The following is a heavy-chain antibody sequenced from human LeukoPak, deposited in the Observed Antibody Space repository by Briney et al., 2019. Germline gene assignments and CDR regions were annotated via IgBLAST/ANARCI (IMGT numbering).Heavy chain of an antibody. V-gene: IGHV4-34*01. Sequence: SETLSLTCAVYGGSFSGYYWSWIRQPPGKGLEWIGEINHSGSTNYNPSLKSRVTISVDTSKNQFSLKLSSVTAADTAVYYCARGRDDYVWGSYSYWGQGTMVTVSS. CDR3: ARGRDDYVWGSYSY. J-gene: IGHJ3*01. D-gene: IGHD3-16*01. CDR1: GGSFSGYY. CDR2: INHSGST.